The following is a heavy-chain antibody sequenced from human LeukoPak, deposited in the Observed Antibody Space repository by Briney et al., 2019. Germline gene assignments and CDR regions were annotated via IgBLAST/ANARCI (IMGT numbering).Heavy chain of an antibody. CDR2: IFFTGNT. D-gene: IGHD1-26*01. Sequence: PSETLSLTCTVSGGSISSYYWSWIRQPPGEALQWIGYIFFTGNTNYNPSLESRVTISVDTSKKQFSLRLTSVTAADTAVYYCARRSLVRTVGYYYGMDVWGQGTTVTVSS. J-gene: IGHJ6*02. CDR1: GGSISSYY. CDR3: ARRSLVRTVGYYYGMDV. V-gene: IGHV4-59*08.